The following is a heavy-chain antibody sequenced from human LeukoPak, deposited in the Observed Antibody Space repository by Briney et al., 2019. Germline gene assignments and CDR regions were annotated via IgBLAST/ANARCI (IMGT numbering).Heavy chain of an antibody. J-gene: IGHJ6*02. CDR2: IYSGGST. CDR1: GFTLSSNY. D-gene: IGHD6-19*01. V-gene: IGHV3-66*02. CDR3: ARDRQWLVRGLYYYGMDV. Sequence: GGSLRLSCAASGFTLSSNYMSWVRQAPGKGLEWVSVIYSGGSTYYADSVKGRFTISRDNSKNTLYLQMNSLRAEDTAVYYCARDRQWLVRGLYYYGMDVWGQGTTVTVSS.